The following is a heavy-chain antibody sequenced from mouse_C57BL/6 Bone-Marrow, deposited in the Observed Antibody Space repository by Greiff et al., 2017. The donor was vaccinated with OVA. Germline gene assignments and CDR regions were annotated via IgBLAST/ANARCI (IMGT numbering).Heavy chain of an antibody. CDR2: INPSSGYT. J-gene: IGHJ4*01. CDR3: AREGEGYYAMDY. Sequence: VQLQQSGAELAKPGASVKLSCKASGYTFTSYWMHWVKQRPGQGLEWIGYINPSSGYTKYNQKFKDKDTLTADKSSSTAYMQLSSLTYEDSAVYYCAREGEGYYAMDYWGQGTSVTVSS. V-gene: IGHV1-7*01. CDR1: GYTFTSYW.